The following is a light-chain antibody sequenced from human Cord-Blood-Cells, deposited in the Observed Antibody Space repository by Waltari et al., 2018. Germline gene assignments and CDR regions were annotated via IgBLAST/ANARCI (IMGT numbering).Light chain of an antibody. V-gene: IGKV1-8*01. CDR3: QQYYSYPLT. CDR1: QGIRSF. J-gene: IGKJ5*01. CDR2: PAS. Sequence: AIRMTQSPSSFSASTGDSVTITCRASQGIRSFLAWYYQKPGKAPKLLIYPASTLQSGFPSRFRGSGSGTDFTLTISGLQSEDFATYYCQQYYSYPLTFGQGTRLEIK.